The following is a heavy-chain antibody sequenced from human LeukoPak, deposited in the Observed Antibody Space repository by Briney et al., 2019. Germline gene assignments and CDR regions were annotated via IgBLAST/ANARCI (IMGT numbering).Heavy chain of an antibody. J-gene: IGHJ4*02. CDR1: GGXISSYY. CDR3: ARHRVAAAGAWGPFDY. V-gene: IGHV4-59*08. D-gene: IGHD6-13*01. CDR2: IYYSGST. Sequence: SETLSLTCTVSGGXISSYYCSWIRQPPGKGLEWIGYIYYSGSTNYNPSLKSRVTISVDTSKNQFSLKLSSVTAADTAVYYCARHRVAAAGAWGPFDYWGQGTLVTVSS.